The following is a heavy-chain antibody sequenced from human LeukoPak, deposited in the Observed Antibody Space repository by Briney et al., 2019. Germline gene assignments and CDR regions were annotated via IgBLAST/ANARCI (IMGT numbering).Heavy chain of an antibody. V-gene: IGHV3-21*01. CDR1: GFTFSSYG. CDR3: AREGVGGSYYKDVDY. Sequence: GGSLRLSCAASGFTFSSYGMHWVRQAPGKGLEWVSSISSSSSYIYYADSVKGRFTISRDNAKNSLYLQMNSLRAEDTAVYYCAREGVGGSYYKDVDYWGQGTLVTVSA. CDR2: ISSSSSYI. J-gene: IGHJ4*02. D-gene: IGHD1-26*01.